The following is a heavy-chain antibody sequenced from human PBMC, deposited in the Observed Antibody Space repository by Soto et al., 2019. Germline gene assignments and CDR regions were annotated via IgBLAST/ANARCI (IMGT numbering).Heavy chain of an antibody. CDR3: ARASSGYEWEPMGSYYYYMDV. J-gene: IGHJ6*03. V-gene: IGHV3-13*01. D-gene: IGHD1-26*01. CDR1: GFTFSNYD. CDR2: IGTAGDT. Sequence: EVQLVESGGGLVQPGGSLRLSCAASGFTFSNYDLHWVRQVTGKGLEWVSAIGTAGDTYYPGSVKGRFTISRENAKNSLYLQMNRLRAGDTAVYYCARASSGYEWEPMGSYYYYMDVWGKGTTVTVSS.